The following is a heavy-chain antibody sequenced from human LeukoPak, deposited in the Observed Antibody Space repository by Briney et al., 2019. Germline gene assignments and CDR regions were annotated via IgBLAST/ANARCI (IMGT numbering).Heavy chain of an antibody. V-gene: IGHV4-30-2*01. J-gene: IGHJ6*02. Sequence: SETLSLTCAVSGGSISSGGYSWSWIRQPPGKGLEWIGYIYHSGSTYYNPSLKSRVTISVDRSKNQFSLKLSSVTAADTAVYYCARDGCSSTSCEGYYYYGMDVWGQGTTVTVSS. CDR3: ARDGCSSTSCEGYYYYGMDV. CDR2: IYHSGST. D-gene: IGHD2-2*01. CDR1: GGSISSGGYS.